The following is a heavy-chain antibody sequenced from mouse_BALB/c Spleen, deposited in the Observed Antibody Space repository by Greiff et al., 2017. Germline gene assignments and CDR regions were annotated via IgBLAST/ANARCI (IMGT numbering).Heavy chain of an antibody. J-gene: IGHJ4*01. V-gene: IGHV5-9-4*01. CDR1: GFTFSSYA. CDR2: ISSGGSYT. CDR3: ARDLYAMDY. Sequence: EVQLVESGGGLVQPGGSLKLSCAASGFTFSSYAMSWVRQSPEKRLEWVAEISSGGSYTYYPDTVTGRFTISRDNAKNTLYLEMSSLRSEDTAMYYCARDLYAMDYWGQGTSVTVSS.